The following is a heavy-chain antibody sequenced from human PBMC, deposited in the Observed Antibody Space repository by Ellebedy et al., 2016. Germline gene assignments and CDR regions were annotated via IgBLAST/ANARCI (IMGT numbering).Heavy chain of an antibody. CDR1: GGPFSDYY. CDR2: LYPTGSS. CDR3: ARDRIPGNRITAMPD. Sequence: SETLSLXXTVPGGPFSDYYWSWIRQPAGKGLEWFGRLYPTGSSNNNPSLESRVTMSVDKSKNQFSLKVSSVTAADTAVYYCARDRIPGNRITAMPDWGQGTLVTVSS. V-gene: IGHV4-4*07. D-gene: IGHD5-18*01. J-gene: IGHJ4*02.